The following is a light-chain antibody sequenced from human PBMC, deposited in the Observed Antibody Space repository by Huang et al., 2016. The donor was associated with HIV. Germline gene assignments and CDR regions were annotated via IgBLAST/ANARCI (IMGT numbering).Light chain of an antibody. CDR1: QSVSSN. CDR3: QQYNNWPPLT. V-gene: IGKV3-15*01. J-gene: IGKJ4*01. CDR2: GAS. Sequence: EIVMTQSPATLSVSPGERATLSCRASQSVSSNLAWYQQKPGQAPRLLIYGASTRATGSPARFSGSWSGTEFTLTISSLQSEDFAVYYCQQYNNWPPLTFGGGTKVEIK.